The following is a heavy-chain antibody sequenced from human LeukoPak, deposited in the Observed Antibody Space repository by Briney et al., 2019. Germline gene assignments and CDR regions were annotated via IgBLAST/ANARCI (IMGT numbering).Heavy chain of an antibody. CDR1: GGSISSYY. J-gene: IGHJ4*02. CDR2: IYYSGST. V-gene: IGHV4-59*08. Sequence: PSETLSLTCTVSGGSISSYYWSWLRQPPVKGLEWIGYIYYSGSTNYNPSLKSRVTISVDTSKNQFSLKLSSVTAADTAVYYCASLGLIYYYGSGSDYNWGQGTLVTVSS. D-gene: IGHD3-10*01. CDR3: ASLGLIYYYGSGSDYN.